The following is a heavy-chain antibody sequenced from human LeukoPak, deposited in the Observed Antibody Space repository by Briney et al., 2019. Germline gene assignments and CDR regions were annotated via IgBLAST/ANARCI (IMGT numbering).Heavy chain of an antibody. D-gene: IGHD3-22*01. Sequence: SETLSLTCTVSGGSISSYYWSWIRRPAGKGLEWIGRIYTSGSTNYNPSLKSRVTMSVDTSKNQFSLKLSSVTAADTAVYYCARDHPWYYYDSSGYWDAFDIWGQGTMVTVSS. CDR3: ARDHPWYYYDSSGYWDAFDI. CDR1: GGSISSYY. V-gene: IGHV4-4*07. J-gene: IGHJ3*02. CDR2: IYTSGST.